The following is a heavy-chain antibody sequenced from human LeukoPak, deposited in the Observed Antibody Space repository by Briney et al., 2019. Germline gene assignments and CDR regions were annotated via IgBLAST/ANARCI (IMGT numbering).Heavy chain of an antibody. CDR3: ARDWYYYDSSGYRGWAFDV. CDR1: GGSISSGSYY. Sequence: SETLSLTCTVSGGSISSGSYYWSWIRQPAGKGLEWIGRIYTSGSTNYNPSLKSRVNISVDTSKTQFSLKLSSVTAADTAVYYCARDWYYYDSSGYRGWAFDVWGQGTMVTVSS. CDR2: IYTSGST. J-gene: IGHJ3*01. D-gene: IGHD3-22*01. V-gene: IGHV4-61*02.